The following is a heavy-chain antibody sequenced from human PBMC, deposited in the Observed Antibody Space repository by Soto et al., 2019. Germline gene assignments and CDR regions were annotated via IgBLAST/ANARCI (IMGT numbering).Heavy chain of an antibody. CDR1: GGSFSSYY. Sequence: SETLSLTCAVYGGSFSSYYWSWIRQPPGKGLEWIGYIYYSGSTNYNPSLKSRVTISVDTSKNQFSLKLSSVTAADTAVYYCARIAGYSSGWYLFNWFDPWGQGTLVTVSS. CDR2: IYYSGST. V-gene: IGHV4-59*01. J-gene: IGHJ5*02. D-gene: IGHD6-19*01. CDR3: ARIAGYSSGWYLFNWFDP.